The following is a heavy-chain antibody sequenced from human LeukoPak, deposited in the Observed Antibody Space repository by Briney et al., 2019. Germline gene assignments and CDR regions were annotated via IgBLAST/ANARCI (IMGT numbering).Heavy chain of an antibody. CDR3: ARGLGWEGAFDI. CDR1: GGTFSSYA. Sequence: SVKVSCKASGGTFSSYAISWVRQAPGQGLEWVGGIIPIFGTANYAQKFQGRVTITADESTSTAYMELSSLRSEDTAVYYCARGLGWEGAFDIWGQGTMVTVSS. J-gene: IGHJ3*02. V-gene: IGHV1-69*13. D-gene: IGHD3/OR15-3a*01. CDR2: IIPIFGTA.